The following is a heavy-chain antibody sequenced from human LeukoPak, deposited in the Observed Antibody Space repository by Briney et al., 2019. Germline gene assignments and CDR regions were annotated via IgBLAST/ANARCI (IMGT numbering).Heavy chain of an antibody. V-gene: IGHV3-30*03. Sequence: GRSLRLSCAASGFTFSSYGMHWVRQAPGKGLEWVAVISYDGSNKYYADSVKGRFTISRDNSKNTLYLQMNSLRAEDTAVYYCARNDYGDYATYGMDVWGQGTTVTVSS. D-gene: IGHD4-17*01. CDR1: GFTFSSYG. CDR2: ISYDGSNK. CDR3: ARNDYGDYATYGMDV. J-gene: IGHJ6*02.